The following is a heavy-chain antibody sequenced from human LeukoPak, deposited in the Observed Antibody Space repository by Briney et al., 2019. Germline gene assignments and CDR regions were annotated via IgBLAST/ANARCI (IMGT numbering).Heavy chain of an antibody. D-gene: IGHD3-10*01. Sequence: GTSLRLSCATSGFTFNNYPMHWVRQAPGKGLGWVAVIGYDGRFKFHSDSAKGRFTISRDDSKNTLYLQMNSLRPEDTAVYYCARDPRTGSPDYFDYWGQGTLVTVST. CDR2: IGYDGRFK. J-gene: IGHJ4*02. CDR3: ARDPRTGSPDYFDY. CDR1: GFTFNNYP. V-gene: IGHV3-30*04.